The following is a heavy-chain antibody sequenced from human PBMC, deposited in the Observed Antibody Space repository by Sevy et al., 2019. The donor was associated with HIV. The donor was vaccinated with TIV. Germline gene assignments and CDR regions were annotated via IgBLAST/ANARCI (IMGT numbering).Heavy chain of an antibody. CDR1: GGSISSGGYY. D-gene: IGHD5-12*01. CDR3: AGLTLRGYRGDY. CDR2: IYYSGST. J-gene: IGHJ4*02. Sequence: SETLSLTCTVSGGSISSGGYYWSWIRQHPGKGLEWIGYIYYSGSTYYNPSLKSRLTISVDTYKNQFSLKPSSVTAAGTAVYYCAGLTLRGYRGDYWGQGTLVTVSS. V-gene: IGHV4-31*03.